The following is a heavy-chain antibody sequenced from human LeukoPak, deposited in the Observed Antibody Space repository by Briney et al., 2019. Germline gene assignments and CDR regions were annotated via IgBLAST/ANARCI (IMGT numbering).Heavy chain of an antibody. J-gene: IGHJ5*02. V-gene: IGHV3-7*01. CDR2: LNQDGSDK. D-gene: IGHD3-3*01. Sequence: PGGSLRLSCAASGFHFSSFWMTWARQTPGKGLEWVANLNQDGSDKKYGDSVKGRFTISRDNAKNSLFLQMNNLRVEDTGLYYCARDAYDCVSESWGQGTLVTVSS. CDR1: GFHFSSFW. CDR3: ARDAYDCVSES.